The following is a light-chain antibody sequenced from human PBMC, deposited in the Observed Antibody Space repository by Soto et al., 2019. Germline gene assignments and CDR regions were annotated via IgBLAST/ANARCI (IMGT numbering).Light chain of an antibody. CDR2: EVS. J-gene: IGLJ3*02. CDR3: SSYAGSDIWV. Sequence: QSVLTQPPSASGSRGQSVTISCTGGSVDINYVSWFQQHPGKAPKLIIYEVSKRPSGVPDRFSGSKSGNTASLTVSGLQAHDEADYYCSSYAGSDIWVFGGGTKLTVL. V-gene: IGLV2-8*01. CDR1: SVDINY.